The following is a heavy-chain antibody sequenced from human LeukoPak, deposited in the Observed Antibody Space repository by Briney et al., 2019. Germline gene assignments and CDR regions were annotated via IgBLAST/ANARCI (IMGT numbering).Heavy chain of an antibody. D-gene: IGHD1-20*01. V-gene: IGHV1-8*01. CDR2: MNPNSGNT. CDR3: ARGITGATRGSQDYFDY. CDR1: GYTFTSYD. Sequence: GASVKVSCKASGYTFTSYDINWVRQATGQGLEWMGWMNPNSGNTGYAQKFQGRVTMTRNTSISTAYMELSSLRSGDTAVYYCARGITGATRGSQDYFDYWGQGTLSPSPQ. J-gene: IGHJ4*02.